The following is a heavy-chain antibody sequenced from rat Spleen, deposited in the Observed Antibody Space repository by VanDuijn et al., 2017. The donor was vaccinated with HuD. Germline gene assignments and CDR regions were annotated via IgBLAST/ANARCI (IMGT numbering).Heavy chain of an antibody. Sequence: QVHLKESGPGRVQPSQTLSLTCTVSGFSLSRHGVIWVRQPPGKGLEWMGVLWSNGGTDYNSAIKSRLSISRDTSKSQGFLKMNRLETEDTAMYFCAILYYGYTAFDYWGQGVMVTVSS. CDR1: GFSLSRHG. CDR2: LWSNGGT. CDR3: AILYYGYTAFDY. V-gene: IGHV2-13*01. J-gene: IGHJ2*01. D-gene: IGHD1-9*01.